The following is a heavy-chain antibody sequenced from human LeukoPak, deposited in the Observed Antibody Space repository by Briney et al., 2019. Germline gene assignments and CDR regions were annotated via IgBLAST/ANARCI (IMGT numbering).Heavy chain of an antibody. CDR3: ARTMVRGVVSNDY. J-gene: IGHJ4*02. V-gene: IGHV1-69*01. D-gene: IGHD3-10*01. CDR2: IIPIFGTA. CDR1: GGTFSSYA. Sequence: SVKVSCKASGGTFSSYAISWVRQAPGQGLEWMGGIIPIFGTANYAQKFQGRVTITADESTSTAYMELSSLRSEDTAVYYCARTMVRGVVSNDYWGQGTLVTVSS.